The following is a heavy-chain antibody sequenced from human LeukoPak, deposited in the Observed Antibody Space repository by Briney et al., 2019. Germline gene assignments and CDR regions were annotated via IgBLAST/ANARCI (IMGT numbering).Heavy chain of an antibody. V-gene: IGHV3-23*01. CDR3: AKDGTMIVVVYFDY. J-gene: IGHJ4*02. Sequence: QTGGSLRLSCAASGVTFRSYAMSWVRQAPGKGLEWVSAISGSGGSTYYADSVKGRFTISRDNSKNTLYLQMNSLRAEDTAVYYCAKDGTMIVVVYFDYWGQGTLVTVSS. CDR1: GVTFRSYA. D-gene: IGHD3-22*01. CDR2: ISGSGGST.